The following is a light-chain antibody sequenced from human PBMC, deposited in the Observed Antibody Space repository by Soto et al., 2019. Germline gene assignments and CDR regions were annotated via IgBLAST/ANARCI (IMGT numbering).Light chain of an antibody. Sequence: ENVLTQSPGALSLSPEERATHSYGASKVTSRYLSWYQQRPGQAPRLLIYGASSRATGIPDRFSGSGSWTDFTLTFSRLEPEDFAVYYCQQYSTSPISFGQGTRLEIK. CDR2: GAS. J-gene: IGKJ5*01. V-gene: IGKV3-20*01. CDR1: KVTSRY. CDR3: QQYSTSPIS.